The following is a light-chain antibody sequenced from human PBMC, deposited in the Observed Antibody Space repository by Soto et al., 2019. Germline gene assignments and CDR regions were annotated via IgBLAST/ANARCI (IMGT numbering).Light chain of an antibody. CDR3: SSHSATSPHV. J-gene: IGLJ1*01. Sequence: QSALTQPASVSGSPGQSITISCTRTSNDVGGYNYVSWYQQQPGKAPKLIIYEVSHRPSGISNRFSGSKSGNTASLTISGLHLEDEADYYCSSHSATSPHVLGTGTKVTVL. CDR2: EVS. V-gene: IGLV2-14*01. CDR1: SNDVGGYNY.